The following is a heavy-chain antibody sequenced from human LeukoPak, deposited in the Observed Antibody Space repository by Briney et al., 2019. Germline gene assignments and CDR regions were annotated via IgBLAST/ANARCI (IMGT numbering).Heavy chain of an antibody. J-gene: IGHJ4*02. CDR3: ATESGTYSGTCFDY. V-gene: IGHV3-7*04. D-gene: IGHD1-26*01. Sequence: GGSRRLSCAASGFTFTSYWMSWVRQAPGKGLEWVAHIKQDESEKYYVDSVKGRFTISRENAKKSLYLQRNSLRGEETAVYYCATESGTYSGTCFDYWGQGTLVTVSS. CDR2: IKQDESEK. CDR1: GFTFTSYW.